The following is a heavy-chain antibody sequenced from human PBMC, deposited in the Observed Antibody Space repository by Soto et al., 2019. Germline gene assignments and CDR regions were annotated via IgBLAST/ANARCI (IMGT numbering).Heavy chain of an antibody. V-gene: IGHV3-23*01. Sequence: GGSLRLSCAASGSTFSNYAMDWVRQAPGKGLEWVSAISNSFSDGNTHYADSVKGRFTISRDNDKNTVFLEMNSLRAEDTAVYYCAKVFSPEGGNYFDHWGQGTLVTVSS. CDR3: AKVFSPEGGNYFDH. CDR2: ISNSFSDGNT. J-gene: IGHJ4*02. CDR1: GSTFSNYA.